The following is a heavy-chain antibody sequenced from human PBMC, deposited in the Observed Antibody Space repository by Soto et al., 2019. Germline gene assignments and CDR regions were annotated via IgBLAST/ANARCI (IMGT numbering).Heavy chain of an antibody. CDR1: GYTFTSYG. D-gene: IGHD1-1*01. CDR3: TRDRSTGDY. CDR2: ISGDYGSGYFGST. J-gene: IGHJ4*02. V-gene: IGHV1-18*01. Sequence: QVQLVQSGAEVKKPGASVKVSCKASGYTFTSYGMSWVRQAPGQGLEWMGWISGDYGSGYFGSTNYAEKYQGRVTMTTDTSTSTAYMELRSLISDDTAVYYCTRDRSTGDYWGQGTLVTVSS.